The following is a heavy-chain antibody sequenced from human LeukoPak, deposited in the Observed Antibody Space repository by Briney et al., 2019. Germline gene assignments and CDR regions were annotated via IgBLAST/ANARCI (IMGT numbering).Heavy chain of an antibody. CDR2: IIPIFGTA. J-gene: IGHJ6*03. CDR3: ARAIRGRQQLAPYYYYYMDV. CDR1: GGTFSSYA. Sequence: SVKVSCKASGGTFSSYAISWVRQAPGQGLEWMGGIIPIFGTANYAQKFQGRVTITTDESTSTAYMELSSMRSEDTAVYYCARAIRGRQQLAPYYYYYMDVWGKGTTVTVSS. D-gene: IGHD6-13*01. V-gene: IGHV1-69*05.